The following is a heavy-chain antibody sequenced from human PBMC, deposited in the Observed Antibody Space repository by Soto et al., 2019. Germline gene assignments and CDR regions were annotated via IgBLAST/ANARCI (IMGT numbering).Heavy chain of an antibody. V-gene: IGHV2-5*02. J-gene: IGHJ3*01. CDR2: IYWDDDK. D-gene: IGHD6-19*01. CDR3: AHSPGGILVAGRPFHV. Sequence: QITLKESGPTLVKPTQTLTLTCTFSGFSLSTSGVGVGWIRQPPGKALQWLAVIYWDDDKRYSPSLKSRLTITKDTSKNQVVLTMTTMDPVDTATYYCAHSPGGILVAGRPFHVWGQGTMVTVSS. CDR1: GFSLSTSGVG.